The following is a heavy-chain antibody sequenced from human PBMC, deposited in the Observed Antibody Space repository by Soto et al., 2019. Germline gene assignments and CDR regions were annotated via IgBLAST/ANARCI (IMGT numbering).Heavy chain of an antibody. Sequence: GESLKISCMGSGYSFNSYWIGWVRQMPGKGLEWMGIIYPGDFDTRYSPSFQGHVTMSVDKSINTAYLQWSSLETSGTAMCYCARLLGYSYGHQEFFDYWGQGTPVTVSS. V-gene: IGHV5-51*01. CDR1: GYSFNSYW. CDR3: ARLLGYSYGHQEFFDY. J-gene: IGHJ4*02. D-gene: IGHD5-18*01. CDR2: IYPGDFDT.